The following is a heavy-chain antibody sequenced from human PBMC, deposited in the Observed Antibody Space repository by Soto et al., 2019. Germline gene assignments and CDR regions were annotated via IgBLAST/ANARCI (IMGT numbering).Heavy chain of an antibody. J-gene: IGHJ6*02. CDR1: GFTFSSYE. D-gene: IGHD3-3*01. CDR3: ARDKSGAIFGVVITGRYYYYGMDV. Sequence: GGSLRLSCAASGFTFSSYEMNWVRQAPGKGLEWVSYISSSGSTIYYADSVKGRFTISRDNAKNSLYLQMNSLRAEDTAVYYCARDKSGAIFGVVITGRYYYYGMDVWGQGTTVTVSS. CDR2: ISSSGSTI. V-gene: IGHV3-48*03.